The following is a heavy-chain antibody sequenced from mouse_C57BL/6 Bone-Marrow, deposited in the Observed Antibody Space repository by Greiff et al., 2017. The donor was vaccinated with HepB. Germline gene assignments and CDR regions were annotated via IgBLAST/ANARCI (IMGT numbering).Heavy chain of an antibody. D-gene: IGHD1-1*01. V-gene: IGHV14-4*01. CDR3: TYSTTVVAKNYIDY. CDR1: GFNIKDDY. Sequence: EVQLQQSGAELVRPGASVKLSCTASGFNIKDDYMHWVKQRPEQGLEWIGWIDPENGDTEYASKFQGKATITADTSSNTAYLQLSSLTSEDTAVYYCTYSTTVVAKNYIDYWGQGTTLTVSS. CDR2: IDPENGDT. J-gene: IGHJ2*01.